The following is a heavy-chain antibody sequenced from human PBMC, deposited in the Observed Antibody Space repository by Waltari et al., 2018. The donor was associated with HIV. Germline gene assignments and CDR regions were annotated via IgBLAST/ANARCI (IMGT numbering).Heavy chain of an antibody. V-gene: IGHV4-59*01. CDR2: IYYSGST. Sequence: QVQLQESGPGLVKPSETLSLTCTVSGGSINSYYWSWIPQPPGKGLEWIGYIYYSGSTNYNPSLKSRVTISVDTSKNQFSLKLSSVTAADTAVYYCACGYDYVWGSYRRGWFDPWGQGTLVTVSS. D-gene: IGHD3-16*02. J-gene: IGHJ5*02. CDR1: GGSINSYY. CDR3: ACGYDYVWGSYRRGWFDP.